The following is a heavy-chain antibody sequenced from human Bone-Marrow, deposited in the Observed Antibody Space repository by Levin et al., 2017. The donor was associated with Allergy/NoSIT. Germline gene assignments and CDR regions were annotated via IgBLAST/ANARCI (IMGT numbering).Heavy chain of an antibody. CDR2: IWYDGSNK. D-gene: IGHD3-10*01. Sequence: PGGSLRLSCAASGFTFSSYGMHWVRQAPGKGLEWVAVIWYDGSNKYYADSVKGRFTISRDNSKNTLYLQMNSLRAEDTAVYYCARDGGRLWFGPSYGMDVWGQGTTVTVSS. V-gene: IGHV3-33*01. J-gene: IGHJ6*02. CDR3: ARDGGRLWFGPSYGMDV. CDR1: GFTFSSYG.